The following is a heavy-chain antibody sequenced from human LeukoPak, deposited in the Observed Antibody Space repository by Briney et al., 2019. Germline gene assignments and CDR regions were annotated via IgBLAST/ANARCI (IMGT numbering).Heavy chain of an antibody. J-gene: IGHJ4*02. CDR3: ARRGCSGGSCYYFDY. CDR2: IYYSGST. CDR1: GGSISSSSYY. Sequence: SETLSLTCTVSGGSISSSSYYWGWIRQPPGKGLEWIGSIYYSGSTYYNPSLKSRVTIFVDTSKNQFSLKLSSVTAADTAVYYCARRGCSGGSCYYFDYWGQGTLVTVSS. D-gene: IGHD2-15*01. V-gene: IGHV4-39*01.